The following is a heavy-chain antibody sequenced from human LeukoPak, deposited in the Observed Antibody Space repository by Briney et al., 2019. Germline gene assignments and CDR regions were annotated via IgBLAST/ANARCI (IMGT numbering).Heavy chain of an antibody. CDR3: ARQRYSSSWYGREYFQH. CDR2: INPNSGGT. D-gene: IGHD6-13*01. V-gene: IGHV1-2*02. Sequence: PWASVKVSCKASGYTFTSYGISWVRQAPGQGLEWMGWINPNSGGTNYAQKFQGRVTMTRDTSISTAYMELSRLRSDDTAVYYCARQRYSSSWYGREYFQHWGQGTLVTVSS. CDR1: GYTFTSYG. J-gene: IGHJ1*01.